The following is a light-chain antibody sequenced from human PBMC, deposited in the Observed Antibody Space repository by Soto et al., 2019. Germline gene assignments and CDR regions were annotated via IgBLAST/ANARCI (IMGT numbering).Light chain of an antibody. J-gene: IGLJ1*01. Sequence: QSVLTQPPSASGSPGQSVTISCTGTSSDVGGYNYVSWYQQHPGKAPKLMIYEVTKRPSGVPDRFSGSKSGNTASLTVSGLQAEDEADYYCSSFGGSNNPYVFGPGTKVTVL. V-gene: IGLV2-8*01. CDR1: SSDVGGYNY. CDR3: SSFGGSNNPYV. CDR2: EVT.